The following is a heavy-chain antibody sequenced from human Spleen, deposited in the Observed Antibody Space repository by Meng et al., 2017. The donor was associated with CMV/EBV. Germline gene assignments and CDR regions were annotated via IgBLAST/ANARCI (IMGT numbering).Heavy chain of an antibody. CDR1: GFTFSDYY. J-gene: IGHJ6*02. CDR3: ARDQSIGDYALDYYGMDV. V-gene: IGHV3-11*04. Sequence: GESLKISCAASGFTFSDYYMSWICQAPGKGLEWVSYISSSGSTIYYADSVKGRFTISRDNAKNSLYLQMNSLRAEDTAVYYCARDQSIGDYALDYYGMDVWGQGTTVTVSS. D-gene: IGHD4-17*01. CDR2: ISSSGSTI.